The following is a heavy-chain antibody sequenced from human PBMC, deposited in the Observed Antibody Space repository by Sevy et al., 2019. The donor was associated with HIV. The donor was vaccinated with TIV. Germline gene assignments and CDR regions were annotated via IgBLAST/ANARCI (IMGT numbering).Heavy chain of an antibody. D-gene: IGHD3-10*01. V-gene: IGHV4-34*01. Sequence: SETLSLTCAVYGGSFSGYYWSWIRQPPGKGLEWIGEINHSGSTNYNPSLKGRVTISVDTSKNQFSLKLSSVTAADTAVYYCARASVSGSRSYMGVWGKGTTVSASS. CDR1: GGSFSGYY. CDR3: ARASVSGSRSYMGV. J-gene: IGHJ6*04. CDR2: INHSGST.